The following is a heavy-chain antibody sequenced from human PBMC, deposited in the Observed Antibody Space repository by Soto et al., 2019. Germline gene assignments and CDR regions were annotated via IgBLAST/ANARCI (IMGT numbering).Heavy chain of an antibody. D-gene: IGHD1-1*01. Sequence: SETLSLTCTVSGGSISSYYWSWIRQYPGKGLEWIGFIHYSGTTYYNPSLKRRVAISVDTSRNDFSLRLSSVTAADTAVYYCKTGGDPPKTAYWGQGTLVPVSS. V-gene: IGHV4-59*06. J-gene: IGHJ4*02. CDR1: GGSISSYY. CDR2: IHYSGTT. CDR3: KTGGDPPKTAY.